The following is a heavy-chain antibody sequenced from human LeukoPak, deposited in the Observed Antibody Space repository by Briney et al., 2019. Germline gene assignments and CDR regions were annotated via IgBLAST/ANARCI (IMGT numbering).Heavy chain of an antibody. V-gene: IGHV4-59*08. CDR1: GGSFSTYY. Sequence: SETLSLTCTVSGGSFSTYYWSWIRQPPGKRLEWIGYIYTTGSTNYNPSLESRVTISVDTSKNQFSLKLSSVTAADTAVYYCARHYYGDYEGWFDPWGQGTLVTVSS. J-gene: IGHJ5*02. CDR2: IYTTGST. CDR3: ARHYYGDYEGWFDP. D-gene: IGHD4-17*01.